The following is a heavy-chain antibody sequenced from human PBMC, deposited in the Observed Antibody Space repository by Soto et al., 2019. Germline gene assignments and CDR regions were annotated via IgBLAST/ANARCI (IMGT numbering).Heavy chain of an antibody. V-gene: IGHV3-48*02. Sequence: GGSLRLSCSAPGFTFSSYSMNWVRQAPGKGLEWVSSISSSSTIYYADSVKGRFTISGDNAKNSLYLQMNSLRDEDTAVYYCARVFSSGHYGMDVWGQGTTVTVSS. D-gene: IGHD3-22*01. J-gene: IGHJ6*02. CDR1: GFTFSSYS. CDR3: ARVFSSGHYGMDV. CDR2: ISSSSTI.